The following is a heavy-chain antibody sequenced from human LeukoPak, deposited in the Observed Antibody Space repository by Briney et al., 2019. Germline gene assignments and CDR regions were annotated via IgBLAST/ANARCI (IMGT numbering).Heavy chain of an antibody. D-gene: IGHD6-6*01. Sequence: SETLSLTCTVSGGSIISSSYYWGWIRQPPGKGLEWIGSIYYSGSTYYNPSLKSRVTISVDTSKNQFSLKLGYVTAADTAVYYCAVTIAAPTLYFDYWGQGTLVTVSS. CDR2: IYYSGST. V-gene: IGHV4-39*01. J-gene: IGHJ4*02. CDR1: GGSIISSSYY. CDR3: AVTIAAPTLYFDY.